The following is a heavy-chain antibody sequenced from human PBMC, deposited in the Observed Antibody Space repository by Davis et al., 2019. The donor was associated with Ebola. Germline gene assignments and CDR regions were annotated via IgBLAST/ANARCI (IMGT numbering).Heavy chain of an antibody. CDR1: GGTFSSYA. CDR2: IIPLLGIA. V-gene: IGHV1-69*04. D-gene: IGHD6-13*01. J-gene: IGHJ5*02. Sequence: SVKVSCKASGGTFSSYAISWVRQAPGQGLEWMGRIIPLLGIANYAQKFQGRVTMTRDTSTSTAYMELSSLRSEDTAVYYCARVSHYSSPTGWFDPWGQGTLVTVSS. CDR3: ARVSHYSSPTGWFDP.